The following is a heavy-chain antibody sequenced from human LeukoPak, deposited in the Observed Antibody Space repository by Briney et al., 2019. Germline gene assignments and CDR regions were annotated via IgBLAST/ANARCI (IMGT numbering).Heavy chain of an antibody. J-gene: IGHJ4*02. Sequence: SGGSLRLSCAASDFTLSNAYMNWVRQAPGEGLEWVGRIKSKTDGGTIDYAAPVKGRFTISRDDSKNTLYLQMNSLKTEDTAVYYCTTKRVGAPAFDYWGQGTLVTVSS. D-gene: IGHD1-26*01. CDR1: DFTLSNAY. V-gene: IGHV3-15*07. CDR3: TTKRVGAPAFDY. CDR2: IKSKTDGGTI.